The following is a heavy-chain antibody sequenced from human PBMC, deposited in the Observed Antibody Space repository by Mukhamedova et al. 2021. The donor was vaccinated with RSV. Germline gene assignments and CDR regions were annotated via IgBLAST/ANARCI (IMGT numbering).Heavy chain of an antibody. CDR1: GYY. CDR2: IYHSGST. D-gene: IGHD6-6*01. Sequence: GYYWGWIRQPPGKGLEWIGSIYHSGSTYYNPSLKSRVTISVDTSKNQFSLKLSSVTAADTAVYYCARDLGAARHHWFDPWGQGT. J-gene: IGHJ5*02. V-gene: IGHV4-38-2*02. CDR3: ARDLGAARHHWFDP.